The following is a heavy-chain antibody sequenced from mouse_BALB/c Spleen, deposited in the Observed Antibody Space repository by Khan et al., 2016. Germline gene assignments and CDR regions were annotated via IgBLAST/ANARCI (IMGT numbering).Heavy chain of an antibody. D-gene: IGHD1-1*01. J-gene: IGHJ1*01. Sequence: EVELVESGGGLVQPGGSLRLSCATSGFTFTDYYMSWVRQPPGKALEWLGFIRNKAKGYTTEFSASVKGRLTISRDNCQRIIYLQMNTQRAEDSATYYCARDIADGSGPYGYFGVCGAGTPVTLSS. CDR3: ARDIADGSGPYGYFGV. CDR1: GFTFTDYY. V-gene: IGHV7-3*02. CDR2: IRNKAKGYTT.